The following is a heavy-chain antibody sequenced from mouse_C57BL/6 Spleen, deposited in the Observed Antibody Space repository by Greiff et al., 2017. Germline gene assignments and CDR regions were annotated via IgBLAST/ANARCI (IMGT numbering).Heavy chain of an antibody. J-gene: IGHJ2*01. D-gene: IGHD2-4*01. V-gene: IGHV1-64*01. CDR2: IHPNSGST. CDR3: ARKEYDYDGDY. CDR1: GYPFTRYW. Sequence: QVQLQQPGAELVKPGASVKLSCKASGYPFTRYWMHWVKQRPGQGLEWIGMIHPNSGSTNYNEKFKSKATLTVDKSSSTAYMQLSSLTSEDSAVYYCARKEYDYDGDYWGQGTTLTVSS.